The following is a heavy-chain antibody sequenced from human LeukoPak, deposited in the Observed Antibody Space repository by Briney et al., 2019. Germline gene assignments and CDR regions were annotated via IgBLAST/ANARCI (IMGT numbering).Heavy chain of an antibody. V-gene: IGHV3-53*01. Sequence: GGSLRLSCAASGFTVSSNYMSWVRQAPGKGLEWVSVIYSGGSTYYADSVKGRFTISRDNSKNTLYLQMNSLRAEDTAVYYCARDYNSTSYYYYYIDVWGKGTTVTVSS. CDR1: GFTVSSNY. J-gene: IGHJ6*03. CDR3: ARDYNSTSYYYYYIDV. D-gene: IGHD1-1*01. CDR2: IYSGGST.